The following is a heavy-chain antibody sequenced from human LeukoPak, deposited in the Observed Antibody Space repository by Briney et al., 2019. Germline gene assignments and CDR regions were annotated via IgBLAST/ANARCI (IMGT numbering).Heavy chain of an antibody. V-gene: IGHV4-39*01. CDR2: IYYSGST. Sequence: SETLSLTCTASGGSISSSSYYWGWIRQPPGKGLEWIGSIYYSGSTYYNPSLKSRVTISVDTSKNQFSLKLSSVTAADTAVYYCARQKTIAVAGTFWFDPWGQGTLVTVSS. CDR1: GGSISSSSYY. J-gene: IGHJ5*02. CDR3: ARQKTIAVAGTFWFDP. D-gene: IGHD6-19*01.